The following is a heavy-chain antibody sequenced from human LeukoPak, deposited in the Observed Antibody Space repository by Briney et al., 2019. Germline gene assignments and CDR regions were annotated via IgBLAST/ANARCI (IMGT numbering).Heavy chain of an antibody. CDR2: IYYSGGT. Sequence: SETLSLTCTVSGGSISSYYWSWIRQPPGKGLEWIGYIYYSGGTNYNPSLKSRVTISVDTSKNQFSLKLSSVTAADTAVYYCARVDPTVVTSDWYFDLWGRGTLVTVSS. J-gene: IGHJ2*01. V-gene: IGHV4-59*01. CDR3: ARVDPTVVTSDWYFDL. CDR1: GGSISSYY. D-gene: IGHD4-23*01.